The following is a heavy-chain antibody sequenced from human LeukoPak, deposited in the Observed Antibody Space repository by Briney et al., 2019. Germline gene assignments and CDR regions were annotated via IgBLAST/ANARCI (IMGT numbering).Heavy chain of an antibody. V-gene: IGHV1-69*01. D-gene: IGHD3-10*01. CDR3: ARERQHYYGSGSYYNLFEY. Sequence: ASVKVSCKASGGTFSSYAISWVRQAPGQGLEWMGGIIPISGTANYAQKFQGRVTITADESTTTAYIELSSLRYEDTAVYYCARERQHYYGSGSYYNLFEYWGQGTLVTVSS. J-gene: IGHJ4*02. CDR1: GGTFSSYA. CDR2: IIPISGTA.